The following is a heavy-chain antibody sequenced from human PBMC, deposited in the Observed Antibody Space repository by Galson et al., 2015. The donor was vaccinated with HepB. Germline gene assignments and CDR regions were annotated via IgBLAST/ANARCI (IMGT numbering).Heavy chain of an antibody. CDR3: ARLASREDPPPNGLDV. Sequence: SGAEVKKPGESLRISCKGSGDSFTTYWISWVRQLPGKGLEWMGKIDPRDSDTNYSPSFQGHVIISADKSISTAYMQWSSLRASDTAIYYCARLASREDPPPNGLDVGGQGTTVTVSS. CDR2: IDPRDSDT. D-gene: IGHD3-10*01. J-gene: IGHJ6*02. V-gene: IGHV5-10-1*01. CDR1: GDSFTTYW.